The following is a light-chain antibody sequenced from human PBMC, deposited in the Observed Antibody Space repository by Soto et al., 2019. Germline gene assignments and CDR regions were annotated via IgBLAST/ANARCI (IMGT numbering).Light chain of an antibody. J-gene: IGLJ1*01. Sequence: QSVLTQPPSASRAPGQRVTISSTGSSSNIGAGYDVHWYQQLPGTAPKLLIYGNSNRPSGVPDRFSGSKSGTSASLAITGLQSEDEADYYCQSYDSSLSGYVFGTGTKLTVL. CDR1: SSNIGAGYD. V-gene: IGLV1-40*01. CDR2: GNS. CDR3: QSYDSSLSGYV.